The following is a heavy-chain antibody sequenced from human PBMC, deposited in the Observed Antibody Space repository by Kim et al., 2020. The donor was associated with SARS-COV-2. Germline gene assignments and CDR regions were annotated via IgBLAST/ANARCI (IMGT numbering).Heavy chain of an antibody. CDR3: AKGKGDMGSAVGMDV. CDR1: GFNFRSYA. D-gene: IGHD2-15*01. Sequence: GGSLRLSCAASGFNFRSYAMNWVRQAPGKGLQWVSGISGSGGSTYYADSVKGRFTISRDNSKNTLYLQMNSLRAEDTAVYYCAKGKGDMGSAVGMDVWGQGTTVTVSS. CDR2: ISGSGGST. V-gene: IGHV3-23*01. J-gene: IGHJ6*02.